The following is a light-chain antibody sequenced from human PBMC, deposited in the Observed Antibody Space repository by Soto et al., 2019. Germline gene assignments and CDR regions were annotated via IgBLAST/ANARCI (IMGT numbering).Light chain of an antibody. CDR1: QSVSNNY. CDR2: AAS. J-gene: IGKJ1*01. CDR3: QQYGSSGT. Sequence: EIVLTQSPATLSLSPGERAPLSGRASQSVSNNYLAWYQQQPGQATRLLIYAASNRATGIPDRFCGSGSGTDFTPTISRLEPEDFAVYYCQQYGSSGTFGQGTKVDNK. V-gene: IGKV3-20*01.